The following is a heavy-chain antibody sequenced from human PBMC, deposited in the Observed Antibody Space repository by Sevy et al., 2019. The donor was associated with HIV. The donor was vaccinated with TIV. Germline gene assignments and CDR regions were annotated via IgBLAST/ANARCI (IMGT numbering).Heavy chain of an antibody. V-gene: IGHV4-59*01. CDR3: ARDLSGSYGDAFDI. Sequence: SETLSLTCTVSGGSISSYYWSWIRQPPGKGLEWIGYIYCSGSTNYNPSLKSRVTISVDTSKNQFSLKLSSVTAADTAVYYCARDLSGSYGDAFDIWGQGTMVTVSS. CDR1: GGSISSYY. J-gene: IGHJ3*02. D-gene: IGHD1-26*01. CDR2: IYCSGST.